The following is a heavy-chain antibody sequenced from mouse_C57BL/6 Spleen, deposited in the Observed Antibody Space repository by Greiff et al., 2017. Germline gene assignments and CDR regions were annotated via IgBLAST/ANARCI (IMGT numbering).Heavy chain of an antibody. Sequence: EVKLMESGGGLVKPGGSLKLSCAASGFTFSSYAMSWVRQTPEKRLEWVATISDGGSYTYYPDNVKGRFTISRDNAKNNLYLQMSHLKSEDTAMYYCARGRENGSPLAYWGQGTLVTVSA. CDR3: ARGRENGSPLAY. CDR2: ISDGGSYT. D-gene: IGHD1-1*01. V-gene: IGHV5-4*03. CDR1: GFTFSSYA. J-gene: IGHJ3*01.